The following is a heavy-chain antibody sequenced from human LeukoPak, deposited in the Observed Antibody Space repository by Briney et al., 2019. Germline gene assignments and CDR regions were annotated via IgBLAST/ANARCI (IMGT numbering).Heavy chain of an antibody. CDR1: GGSFSAYY. CDR3: VRHSRGDDILT. J-gene: IGHJ4*02. Sequence: SETLSLTCGVYGGSFSAYYWDWIRQPPGKGLEWIGDINHSERTNYNPSLKSRVTISVDTSKNHFSLKLTSVTAADTAVYYCVRHSRGDDILTWGQGTLVTVSS. V-gene: IGHV4-34*01. D-gene: IGHD3-9*01. CDR2: INHSERT.